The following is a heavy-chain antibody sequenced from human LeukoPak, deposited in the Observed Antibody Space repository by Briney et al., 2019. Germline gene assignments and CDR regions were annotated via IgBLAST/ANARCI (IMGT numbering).Heavy chain of an antibody. CDR1: GFTFSSYA. D-gene: IGHD4/OR15-4a*01. CDR3: AKAGLVRGGALDS. CDR2: ITGSGDGT. J-gene: IGHJ4*02. V-gene: IGHV3-23*01. Sequence: GGSLRLSCAASGFTFSSYAMSWVRQAPGKGLEWVSSITGSGDGTSAADSVKGRSTISRDNSKNTLYLQMNSLRVEDTAVYYCAKAGLVRGGALDSWGQGTLVTVSS.